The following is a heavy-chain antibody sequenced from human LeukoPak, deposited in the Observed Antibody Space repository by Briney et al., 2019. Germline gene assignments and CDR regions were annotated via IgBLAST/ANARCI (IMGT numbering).Heavy chain of an antibody. CDR2: IKPDGSLI. J-gene: IGHJ4*02. CDR1: GFTFSSYW. V-gene: IGHV3-7*01. Sequence: GGSLRLSCAASGFTFSSYWMTWVRQGPGKGLEWVANIKPDGSLIYYVDSVKGRFTISRDDAKNSLYLQMNSLRAEDTAVYYCAKWELYSGFYYIDYWGQGTLATVSS. CDR3: AKWELYSGFYYIDY. D-gene: IGHD1-26*01.